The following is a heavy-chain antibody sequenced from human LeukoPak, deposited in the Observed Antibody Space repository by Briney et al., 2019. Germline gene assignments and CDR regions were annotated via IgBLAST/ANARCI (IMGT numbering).Heavy chain of an antibody. CDR2: INHSGST. V-gene: IGHV4-34*01. CDR1: GGSFSGYY. Sequence: SETLSLTCAVYGGSFSGYYWSWIRQPPGKGLEWIGEINHSGSTNYNPSLKSRVTISVDTSKNQFSLKLSSVTAADTAVYYCARGADYYDSSGYYYVLDYWGQGTLVTVSS. CDR3: ARGADYYDSSGYYYVLDY. D-gene: IGHD3-22*01. J-gene: IGHJ4*02.